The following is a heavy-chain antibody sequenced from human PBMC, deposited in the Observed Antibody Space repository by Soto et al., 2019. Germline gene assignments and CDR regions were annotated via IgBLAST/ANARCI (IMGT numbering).Heavy chain of an antibody. Sequence: PGESLKISCKGSGYSFTSYWISWVRQMPGKGLEWMGRIDPSDSYTNHSPSFQGHVTISADKSISTAYLQWSSLKASDTAMYYCARHGQDQNWNLFYYGMDVWGQGTTVTVSS. D-gene: IGHD1-7*01. CDR1: GYSFTSYW. V-gene: IGHV5-10-1*01. CDR2: IDPSDSYT. CDR3: ARHGQDQNWNLFYYGMDV. J-gene: IGHJ6*02.